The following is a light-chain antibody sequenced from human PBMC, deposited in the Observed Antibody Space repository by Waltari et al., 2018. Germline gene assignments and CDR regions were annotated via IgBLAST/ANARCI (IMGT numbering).Light chain of an antibody. Sequence: QSALTQFPSASGSPGQSVTISCTGTSSDVGGNDYISWYQQHPGKAPKVIIYEVYKRPSGVPARFSGSKSGNTASLTVSGLQAEDEANYYCSSYAGKYVFGGGTKLTVL. CDR2: EVY. CDR3: SSYAGKYV. CDR1: SSDVGGNDY. V-gene: IGLV2-8*01. J-gene: IGLJ3*02.